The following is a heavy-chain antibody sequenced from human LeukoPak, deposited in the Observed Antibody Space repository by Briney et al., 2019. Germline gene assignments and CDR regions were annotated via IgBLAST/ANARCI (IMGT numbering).Heavy chain of an antibody. Sequence: ASVKVSCKASGYTFTSYGISWVRQAPGQGLEWMGWIIPIFGTGNYAQKFQGRVTITTDESTSTAYMELSSLRSEDTAVYYCASSYVSYYDSSGYEVPIDYWGQGTLVTVSS. CDR2: IIPIFGTG. CDR3: ASSYVSYYDSSGYEVPIDY. CDR1: GYTFTSYG. V-gene: IGHV1-69*05. D-gene: IGHD3-22*01. J-gene: IGHJ4*02.